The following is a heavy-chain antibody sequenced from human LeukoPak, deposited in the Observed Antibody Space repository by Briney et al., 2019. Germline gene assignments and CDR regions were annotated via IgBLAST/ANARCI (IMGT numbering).Heavy chain of an antibody. CDR1: GGSISSYY. Sequence: SETLPLTCTVSGGSISSYYWSWIRQPAGKGLEWIGRIYTSGITNYNPSLQSRVTMSVDTSKNQFSLKLNSVTAADTAVYYCARGRDWNYLFFDYWGQGTLVTVSS. V-gene: IGHV4-4*07. CDR3: ARGRDWNYLFFDY. D-gene: IGHD1-7*01. J-gene: IGHJ4*02. CDR2: IYTSGIT.